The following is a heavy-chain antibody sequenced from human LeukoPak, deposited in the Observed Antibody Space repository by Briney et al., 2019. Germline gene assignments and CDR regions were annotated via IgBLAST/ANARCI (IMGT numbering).Heavy chain of an antibody. J-gene: IGHJ5*02. D-gene: IGHD3-10*01. CDR2: IYTSGST. CDR3: ARDGLLWFGTSWFDP. CDR1: GGSISSGSYY. Sequence: SQTLPLTCTVSGGSISSGSYYWSWIRQPAGKGLEWIGRIYTSGSTNYNPSLKSRVTISVDTSKNQFSLKLSSVTAADTAVYYCARDGLLWFGTSWFDPWGQGTLVTVSS. V-gene: IGHV4-61*02.